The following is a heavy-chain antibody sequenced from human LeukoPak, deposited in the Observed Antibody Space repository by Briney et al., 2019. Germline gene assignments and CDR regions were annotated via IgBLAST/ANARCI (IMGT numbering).Heavy chain of an antibody. V-gene: IGHV3-49*04. CDR2: IRSKAYGGTT. CDR3: TSNLLLEWAHYYMDV. J-gene: IGHJ6*03. D-gene: IGHD3-3*01. Sequence: GSLRLSCTASGFTFNTYGMHWVRQVPGKGLEWVGFIRSKAYGGTTEYAASVKGRFTISRDDSKSIAYLQMNSLKTEDTAVYYCTSNLLLEWAHYYMDVWGKGTTVTVSS. CDR1: GFTFNTYG.